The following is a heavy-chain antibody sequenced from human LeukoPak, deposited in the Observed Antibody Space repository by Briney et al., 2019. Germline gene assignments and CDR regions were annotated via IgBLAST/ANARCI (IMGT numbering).Heavy chain of an antibody. CDR2: IYHNGVT. J-gene: IGHJ4*02. CDR1: GASISTDGFY. CDR3: ARTGSSSTSYFDY. D-gene: IGHD2-2*01. V-gene: IGHV4-31*03. Sequence: SETLSLTCNVSGASISTDGFYWSWIRQHPGKGLEWIGYIYHNGVTYDNPSLKSRLAISVDTSKNQFSLTLSSVTVADTAVYYCARTGSSSTSYFDYWGQGTLVTVSS.